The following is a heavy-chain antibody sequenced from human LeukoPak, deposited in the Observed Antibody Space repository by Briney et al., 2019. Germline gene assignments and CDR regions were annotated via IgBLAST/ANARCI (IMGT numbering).Heavy chain of an antibody. V-gene: IGHV3-73*01. D-gene: IGHD2-15*01. CDR1: GFTFTGSA. CDR2: IRSSSHSDAT. J-gene: IGHJ4*02. CDR3: ARGGVCSGGNCYYYFDY. Sequence: GGSLRLSCAASGFTFTGSAMHWVHQASGKGLEWVGRIRSSSHSDATAYAESVKGRFTISRDDSKKTAYLQMNSLKTEDTAVYYCARGGVCSGGNCYYYFDYWGQGTLVTVSS.